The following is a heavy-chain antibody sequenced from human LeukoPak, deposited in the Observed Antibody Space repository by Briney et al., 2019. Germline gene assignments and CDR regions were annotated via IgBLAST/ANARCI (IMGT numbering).Heavy chain of an antibody. CDR3: ARDLVSTGPYYYSMDI. D-gene: IGHD5/OR15-5a*01. Sequence: PSETLSLTCTVSGGFATYYGWSWIRQPPGKGLEWIGFVYNTGTTKYNPSLKSRVTISRDTSRNQFSLKSTSVTAADTAVYYCARDLVSTGPYYYSMDIWGQGTTVTVSS. CDR1: GGFATYYG. V-gene: IGHV4-59*02. CDR2: VYNTGTT. J-gene: IGHJ6*02.